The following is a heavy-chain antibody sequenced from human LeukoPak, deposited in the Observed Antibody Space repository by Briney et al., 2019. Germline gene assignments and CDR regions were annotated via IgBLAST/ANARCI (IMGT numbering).Heavy chain of an antibody. CDR2: IIPIFGTA. CDR1: GYTFTSYG. D-gene: IGHD2-2*01. CDR3: ARVWSTSHNWFDP. V-gene: IGHV1-69*13. Sequence: ASVKVSCKASGYTFTSYGISWVRQAPGQGLEWMGGIIPIFGTANYAQRFQGRVTITADESTSTAYMELSSLRSEDTAVYYCARVWSTSHNWFDPWGQGTLVTVSS. J-gene: IGHJ5*02.